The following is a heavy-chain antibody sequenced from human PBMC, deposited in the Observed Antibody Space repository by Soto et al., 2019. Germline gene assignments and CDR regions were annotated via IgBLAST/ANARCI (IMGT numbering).Heavy chain of an antibody. Sequence: QVQLQESGPGLVKPSQTLSLTCTVSGGSISSGGYYWSWIRQHPGKGLEWIGYIYYSGSTYYNPSLRSRVTISVDTSKNQFSLKLSSVTAADTAVYYCAASCVACGGFNYYGMDVWGQGTTVTVSS. J-gene: IGHJ6*02. D-gene: IGHD5-12*01. CDR2: IYYSGST. CDR3: AASCVACGGFNYYGMDV. CDR1: GGSISSGGYY. V-gene: IGHV4-31*03.